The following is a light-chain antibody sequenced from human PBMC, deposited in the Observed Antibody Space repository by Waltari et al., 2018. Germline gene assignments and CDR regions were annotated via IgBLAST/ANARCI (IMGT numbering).Light chain of an antibody. Sequence: DIQMTQSPSSLSASAGDRVTITCRASQGISTYLNWYQQKPGKAPKRLIYAASSLESGVPSRFSGSGSGTDFTLTISSLQPEDCATYYCLQYNSNPPTFGGGTKVEIK. V-gene: IGKV1-17*01. J-gene: IGKJ4*01. CDR2: AAS. CDR3: LQYNSNPPT. CDR1: QGISTY.